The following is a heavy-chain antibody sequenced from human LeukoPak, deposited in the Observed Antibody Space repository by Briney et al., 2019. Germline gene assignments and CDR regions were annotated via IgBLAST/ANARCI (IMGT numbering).Heavy chain of an antibody. J-gene: IGHJ4*02. D-gene: IGHD2-15*01. Sequence: SETLSLTCTVSGGSVSSGIYYWSWIRQPAGKGLEWIGRIYTSGTTNYNPSLKSRVTISVDTSKNQFSLKLSSVTAADTAVYYCANSGGTLWGQGTLVTVSS. CDR2: IYTSGTT. CDR3: ANSGGTL. CDR1: GGSVSSGIYY. V-gene: IGHV4-61*02.